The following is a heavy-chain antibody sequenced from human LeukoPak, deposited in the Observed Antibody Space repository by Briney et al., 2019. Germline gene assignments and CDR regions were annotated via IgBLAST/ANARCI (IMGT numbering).Heavy chain of an antibody. J-gene: IGHJ4*02. CDR1: GGSISSSSYY. V-gene: IGHV4-39*01. D-gene: IGHD3-22*01. Sequence: SETLSLTCTVSGGSISSSSYYWGWIRQPPGKGLEWIGSIYYSGSTYYNPSLKSRVTISVDTSKNQFSLKLSSVTAADTAAYYCARHPAWNYDSSGYCDYWGQGTLVTVSS. CDR2: IYYSGST. CDR3: ARHPAWNYDSSGYCDY.